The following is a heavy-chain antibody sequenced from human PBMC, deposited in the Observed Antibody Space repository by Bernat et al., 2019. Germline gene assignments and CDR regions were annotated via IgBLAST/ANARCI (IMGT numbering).Heavy chain of an antibody. CDR3: ARFLRFLEWLPDGWFDP. J-gene: IGHJ5*02. V-gene: IGHV4-31*11. CDR2: IYYSGST. Sequence: QVQLQQWGAGLLKPSETLSLTCAVYGGSISSGGYYWSWIRQHPGKGLEWIGYIYYSGSTYYNPSLKSRVTISVDTSKNQFSLKLSSVTAADTAVYYCARFLRFLEWLPDGWFDPWGQGTLVTVSS. CDR1: GGSISSGGYY. D-gene: IGHD3-3*01.